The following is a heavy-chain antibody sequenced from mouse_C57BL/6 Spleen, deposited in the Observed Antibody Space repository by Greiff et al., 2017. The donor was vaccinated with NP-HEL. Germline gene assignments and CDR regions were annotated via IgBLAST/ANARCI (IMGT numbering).Heavy chain of an antibody. CDR3: AQSTMITTMEYYYSMDY. Sequence: VQLQQSGPELVKPGASVKISCKASGYAFSSSWMNWVKQRPGKGLEWIGRIYPGDGDTNYNGKFKGKATLTADKSSSTAYMQLSSLTSEDSAVYFCAQSTMITTMEYYYSMDYWGQGTSVTVSS. V-gene: IGHV1-82*01. CDR2: IYPGDGDT. CDR1: GYAFSSSW. D-gene: IGHD2-4*01. J-gene: IGHJ4*01.